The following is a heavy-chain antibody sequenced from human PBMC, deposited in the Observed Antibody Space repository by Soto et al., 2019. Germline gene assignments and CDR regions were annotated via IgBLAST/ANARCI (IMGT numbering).Heavy chain of an antibody. Sequence: GGSLRLSCAASGFTFSSYGMHWVRQAPGKGLEWVAVIWYDGSNKYYADSVKGRFTISRDNSKNTLYLQMNSFRAEDTAVYYCARNHQPPDFWSGYYYYYGMDVWCQWTTVTV. CDR1: GFTFSSYG. D-gene: IGHD3-3*01. CDR3: ARNHQPPDFWSGYYYYYGMDV. V-gene: IGHV3-33*01. J-gene: IGHJ6*02. CDR2: IWYDGSNK.